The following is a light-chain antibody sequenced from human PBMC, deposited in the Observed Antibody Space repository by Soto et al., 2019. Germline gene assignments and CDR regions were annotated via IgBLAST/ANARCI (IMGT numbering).Light chain of an antibody. J-gene: IGLJ1*01. CDR1: SXDVGGYNY. CDR3: SSYAGSSNV. V-gene: IGLV2-8*01. CDR2: EVN. Sequence: QSALTQPLSASGSPGQSVAISCTGTSXDVGGYNYVSWYQQHPGKAPKLMIYEVNKRPSGVPDRFSGSKSGNTASLTVSGLQAEDEADYYCSSYAGSSNVFGTGTKVNLL.